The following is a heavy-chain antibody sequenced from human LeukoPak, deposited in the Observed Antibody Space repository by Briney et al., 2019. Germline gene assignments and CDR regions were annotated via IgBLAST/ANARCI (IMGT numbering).Heavy chain of an antibody. D-gene: IGHD3-22*01. V-gene: IGHV4-59*12. CDR2: IYYSGST. J-gene: IGHJ3*02. CDR1: GDSINNYY. CDR3: ANGYYYDSSGYTDAFDI. Sequence: PSETLSLTCTVSGDSINNYYWSWIRQPPGKGLEWIGSIYYSGSTYYNPSLKSRVTISVDTSKNQFSLKLSSVTAADTAVYYCANGYYYDSSGYTDAFDIWGQGTMVTVSS.